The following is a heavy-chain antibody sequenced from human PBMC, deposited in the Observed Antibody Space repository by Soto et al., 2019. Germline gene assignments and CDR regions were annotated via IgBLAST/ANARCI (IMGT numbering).Heavy chain of an antibody. CDR3: AGTVGTNYYYSGMDV. D-gene: IGHD5-12*01. Sequence: LKISRKGSEYSFTNYRIRWVLQMPGKGLEWMGKIDLSDSPTNYSPSSQGHVTISADKSISTAYLQWSSLKASDAAMYYCAGTVGTNYYYSGMDVWGRGTTVTVSS. J-gene: IGHJ6*02. CDR1: EYSFTNYR. V-gene: IGHV5-10-1*01. CDR2: IDLSDSPT.